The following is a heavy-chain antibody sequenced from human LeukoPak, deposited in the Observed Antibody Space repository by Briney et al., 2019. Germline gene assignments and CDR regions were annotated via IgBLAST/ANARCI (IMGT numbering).Heavy chain of an antibody. D-gene: IGHD5/OR15-5a*01. V-gene: IGHV3-53*01. Sequence: GGSLRLSFAASGFTVSSNYMSWVRQAPGKGLEWVSVIYSGGSIYYADSAKGRFTISRDNSKNTLYLQMNSLRAEDTAVYYCARERLGYFDYWGQGTLVTVSS. CDR2: IYSGGSI. J-gene: IGHJ4*02. CDR1: GFTVSSNY. CDR3: ARERLGYFDY.